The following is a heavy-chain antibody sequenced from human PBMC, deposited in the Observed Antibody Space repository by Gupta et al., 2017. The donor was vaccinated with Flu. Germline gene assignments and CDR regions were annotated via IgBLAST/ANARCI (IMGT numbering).Heavy chain of an antibody. J-gene: IGHJ4*02. D-gene: IGHD1-1*01. Sequence: YYRNWVRQPPWKRLEPVGDMYGGGFTSTSGNPSHRSRVTISVNRSKKQFYLNVNAVTAAETAVYYCSWNGTNDHCDYWGQGSLVTVSS. CDR2: MYGGGFTST. CDR3: SWNGTNDHCDY. V-gene: IGHV4-59*08. CDR1: YY.